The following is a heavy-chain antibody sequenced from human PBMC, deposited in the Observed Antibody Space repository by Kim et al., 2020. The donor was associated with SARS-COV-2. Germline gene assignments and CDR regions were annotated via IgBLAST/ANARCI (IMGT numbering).Heavy chain of an antibody. Sequence: SETLSLTCAVYGGSFSGYYWSWIRQPPGKGLEWIGEINHSGSTNYNPSLKSRVTISVDTSKNQFSLKLSSVTAADTAVYYCARGWHIVVVTAIDWFDPWGQGTLVTVSS. CDR1: GGSFSGYY. CDR3: ARGWHIVVVTAIDWFDP. D-gene: IGHD2-21*02. J-gene: IGHJ5*02. V-gene: IGHV4-34*01. CDR2: INHSGST.